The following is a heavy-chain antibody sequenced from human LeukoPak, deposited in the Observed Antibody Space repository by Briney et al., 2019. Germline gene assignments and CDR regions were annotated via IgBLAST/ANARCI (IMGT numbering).Heavy chain of an antibody. J-gene: IGHJ4*02. V-gene: IGHV3-30*02. CDR1: GFTFSSYW. CDR2: IQYDGSNK. CDR3: AIDGGSYSVDY. D-gene: IGHD1-26*01. Sequence: GGSLRLSCAASGFTFSSYWMSWVRQAPGKGLEWVAFIQYDGSNKYYVESVKGRFTISRDKSKNTLYLQMNSLRAEDTAVYYCAIDGGSYSVDYWGQGTLVTVSS.